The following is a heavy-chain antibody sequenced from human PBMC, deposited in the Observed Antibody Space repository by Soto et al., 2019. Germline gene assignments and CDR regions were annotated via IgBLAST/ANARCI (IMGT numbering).Heavy chain of an antibody. J-gene: IGHJ4*02. CDR2: INPNSGGT. CDR3: ARGLGREYHDNRGYFHLDY. Sequence: GASVKVSCKASGYTFTGYYMHWVRQAPGQGLEWMGWINPNSGGTNYAQKFQGRVTMTRDTSISTAYMELSRLRAEDTAVYYCARGLGREYHDNRGYFHLDYWGQGTLVTVSS. D-gene: IGHD3-22*01. CDR1: GYTFTGYY. V-gene: IGHV1-2*02.